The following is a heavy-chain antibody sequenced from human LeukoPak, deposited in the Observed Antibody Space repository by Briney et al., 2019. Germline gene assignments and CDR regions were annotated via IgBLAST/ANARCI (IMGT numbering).Heavy chain of an antibody. J-gene: IGHJ4*02. D-gene: IGHD3-10*01. Sequence: PSETLSLTCTVSGDSISTRNSYWGWIRQPPGEGLEWIGSIYYSGSTYYNPSLKSRVTISVDTSKNQFSLKLSSVTAADTAVYYCARTRYYYNSRSYGAPYYFDYWGQGTLVTVSS. CDR2: IYYSGST. V-gene: IGHV4-39*01. CDR3: ARTRYYYNSRSYGAPYYFDY. CDR1: GDSISTRNSY.